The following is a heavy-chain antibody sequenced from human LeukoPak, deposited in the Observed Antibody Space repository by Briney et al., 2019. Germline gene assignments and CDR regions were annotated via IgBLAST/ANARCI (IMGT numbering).Heavy chain of an antibody. CDR3: ARYSGSYYYPPAWDL. V-gene: IGHV3-23*01. CDR2: ISGSGGST. Sequence: GGSLRLSCAASGFTFSSYAMSWVRQAPGKGLEWVSAISGSGGSTYSADSVKGRFTISRDNSKNTLYLQMDSLRADDTAVYYCARYSGSYYYPPAWDLWGQGTLVTVSS. CDR1: GFTFSSYA. J-gene: IGHJ4*02. D-gene: IGHD1-26*01.